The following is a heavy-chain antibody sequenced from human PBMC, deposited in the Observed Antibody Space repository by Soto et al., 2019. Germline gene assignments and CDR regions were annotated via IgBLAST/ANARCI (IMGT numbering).Heavy chain of an antibody. CDR1: GASISSSNYY. Sequence: XGTLSLTCTVSGASISSSNYYWGWIRQPPGRGLEWIGTMYYSGRTYYNPSLKSRVTTSVDTSKNQFSLKLSAVTATDMAVYYCARHGNTVTTGYYYGMDVWGQGTTVTVSS. J-gene: IGHJ6*02. CDR3: ARHGNTVTTGYYYGMDV. CDR2: MYYSGRT. V-gene: IGHV4-39*01. D-gene: IGHD4-17*01.